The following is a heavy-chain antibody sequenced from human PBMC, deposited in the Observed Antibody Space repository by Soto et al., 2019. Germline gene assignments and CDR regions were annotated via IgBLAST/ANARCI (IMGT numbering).Heavy chain of an antibody. Sequence: QVQLVQSGAEVKRPGSSVKVSCESSGDTFNSYVISWVRQAPGQGLEWMGGIIPIIGVTHYAQKFQGRVTISALSSTGTAYMELTNLGFEDTALYYCARDSVGAKGADHWGQGTLVIVSS. D-gene: IGHD3-10*01. CDR1: GDTFNSYV. J-gene: IGHJ4*02. V-gene: IGHV1-69*17. CDR2: IIPIIGVT. CDR3: ARDSVGAKGADH.